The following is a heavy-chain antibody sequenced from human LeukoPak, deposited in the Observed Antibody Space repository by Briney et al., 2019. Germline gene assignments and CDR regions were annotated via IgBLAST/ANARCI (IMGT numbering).Heavy chain of an antibody. CDR2: INPNSGGT. V-gene: IGHV1-2*06. Sequence: ASVKVSCKASGYTFTGYYMHWVRQAPGQGLEWMGRINPNSGGTNYAQKFQGRVTMTRDTSTSTVYMELSSLRSEDTAVYYCARAELYYDFWSGYYFEPLNNWFDPWGQGTLVTVSS. J-gene: IGHJ5*02. CDR3: ARAELYYDFWSGYYFEPLNNWFDP. D-gene: IGHD3-3*01. CDR1: GYTFTGYY.